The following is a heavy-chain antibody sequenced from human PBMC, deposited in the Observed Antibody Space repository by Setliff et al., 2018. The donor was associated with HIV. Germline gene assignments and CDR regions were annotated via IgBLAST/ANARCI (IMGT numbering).Heavy chain of an antibody. CDR3: ARALGFGEFDY. CDR1: GGSISSGSYY. D-gene: IGHD3-10*01. J-gene: IGHJ4*02. V-gene: IGHV4-61*09. Sequence: SETLSLTCTVSGGSISSGSYYWSWIRQPAGKGLEWIGHIYTSGSTTYNPSLKSRVTISVDTSKNQFSPKLSSVTAADTAVYYCARALGFGEFDYWGQGTLVTVSS. CDR2: IYTSGST.